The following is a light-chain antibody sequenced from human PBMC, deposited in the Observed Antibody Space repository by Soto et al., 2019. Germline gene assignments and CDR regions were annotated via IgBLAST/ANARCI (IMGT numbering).Light chain of an antibody. CDR1: QSVSSN. V-gene: IGKV3-20*01. Sequence: EIIMTQSPATLSVSPGERASLACRASQSVSSNLAWYQQKPGQSPRRLIYGASSRATGIPDRFSGSGSGTDFTLTISRLEPEDFAVYYCQQYGSSPPRTFGQGTKVDIK. CDR3: QQYGSSPPRT. J-gene: IGKJ1*01. CDR2: GAS.